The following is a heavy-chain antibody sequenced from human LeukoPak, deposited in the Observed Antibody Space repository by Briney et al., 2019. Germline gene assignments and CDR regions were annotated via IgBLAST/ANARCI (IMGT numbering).Heavy chain of an antibody. V-gene: IGHV3-23*01. CDR3: ANEIRPNDY. D-gene: IGHD4-17*01. Sequence: GGSLRLSCAASNFDLNSHDMTWLRHATGKGLEWVSAISISGSKTYYADTVKGRHTISRNNSKNTLYLQMNSLRAEGTGVYYCANEIRPNDYWGQGTQVTVSS. CDR1: NFDLNSHD. CDR2: ISISGSKT. J-gene: IGHJ4*02.